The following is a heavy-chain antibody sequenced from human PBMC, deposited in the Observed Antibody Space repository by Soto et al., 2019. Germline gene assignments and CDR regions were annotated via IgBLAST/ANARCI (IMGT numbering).Heavy chain of an antibody. CDR2: IIPIFGTA. CDR3: AKAQQQLAKKNWFDP. CDR1: GGTFSSYA. V-gene: IGHV1-69*13. J-gene: IGHJ5*02. D-gene: IGHD6-13*01. Sequence: SVKVSCKASGGTFSSYAISWVRQAPGQGLEWMGGIIPIFGTANYAQKFQGRVTITADESTSTAYMELSSLRSEDTAVYYCAKAQQQLAKKNWFDPWGQGTLAPVSS.